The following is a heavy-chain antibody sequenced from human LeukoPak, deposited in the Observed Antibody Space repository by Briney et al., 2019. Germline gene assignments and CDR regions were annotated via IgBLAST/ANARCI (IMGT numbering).Heavy chain of an antibody. CDR3: ASGSYAHFDY. Sequence: SETLSLTCTVSGGSITSDYWSWIRQPPGKGLEWIGYIYYSGSTNYNPSLKSRVTISVDTSKNQFSLKLSSVTAADTAVYYCASGSYAHFDYWGQGTLVTVSS. CDR1: GGSITSDY. V-gene: IGHV4-59*01. CDR2: IYYSGST. D-gene: IGHD1-26*01. J-gene: IGHJ4*02.